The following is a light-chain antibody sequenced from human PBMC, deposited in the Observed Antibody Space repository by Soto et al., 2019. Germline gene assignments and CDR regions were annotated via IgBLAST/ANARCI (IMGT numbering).Light chain of an antibody. CDR2: GAS. CDR3: QQRSNWPPIT. V-gene: IGKV3-15*01. J-gene: IGKJ5*01. CDR1: QSVSSN. Sequence: EMVMTQSPATLSVPPGERATLSCRASQSVSSNLAWYQQKPGQAPRLLIYGASTRATGIPARFSGSGSGTEFTLTISSLEPEDFAVYYCQQRSNWPPITFGQGTRLEIK.